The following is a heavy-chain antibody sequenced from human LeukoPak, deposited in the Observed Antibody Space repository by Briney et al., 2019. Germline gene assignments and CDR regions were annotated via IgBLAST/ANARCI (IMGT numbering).Heavy chain of an antibody. V-gene: IGHV3-48*01. Sequence: GGSLRLSYAASGFTFSSYSMLWVRQAPGKGLEWVSYISSSSSTIYYADSVKGRFTISRDNAKNSLYLQMNSLRAEDTAVYYCARDTAYAFDIWGQGTMVTVSS. J-gene: IGHJ3*02. CDR2: ISSSSSTI. CDR1: GFTFSSYS. CDR3: ARDTAYAFDI. D-gene: IGHD5-18*01.